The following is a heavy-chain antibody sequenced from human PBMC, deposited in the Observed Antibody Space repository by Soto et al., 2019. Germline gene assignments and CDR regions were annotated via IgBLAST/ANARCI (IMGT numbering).Heavy chain of an antibody. CDR2: FDPEDGET. CDR3: EAEASISYQLDY. D-gene: IGHD2-2*01. CDR1: GYTLTELS. J-gene: IGHJ4*02. Sequence: ASVKVSCKVSGYTLTELSMHWVRQAPGKGLEWMGGFDPEDGETIYAQKFQGRVTMTEDTSTDTTYMELSSLRSEDTAVYYCEAEASISYQLDYWGQGALVTVSS. V-gene: IGHV1-24*01.